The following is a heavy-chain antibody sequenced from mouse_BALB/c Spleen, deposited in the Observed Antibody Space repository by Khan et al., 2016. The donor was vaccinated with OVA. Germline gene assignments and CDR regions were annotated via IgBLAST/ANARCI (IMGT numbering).Heavy chain of an antibody. Sequence: EGQRQESGPGLVRPSQSLSLTCTVTGYSITSDYAWNWIRQFPGNKLEWMGYIISTGRTSFKPSLKSRISITRDTSKNQFFLQLNSGTTEESATYCGARSHDYSDAYALDYWGQGTSVTVSA. V-gene: IGHV3-2*02. CDR3: ARSHDYSDAYALDY. J-gene: IGHJ4*01. CDR1: GYSITSDYA. CDR2: IISTGRT. D-gene: IGHD2-13*01.